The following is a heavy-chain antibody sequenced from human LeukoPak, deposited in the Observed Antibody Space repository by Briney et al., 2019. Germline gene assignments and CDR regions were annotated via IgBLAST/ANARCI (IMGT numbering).Heavy chain of an antibody. J-gene: IGHJ6*02. CDR2: IYSGGST. CDR3: ARKNSNYYYGMDV. CDR1: GFTVSSNY. Sequence: GGSLRLSCGASGFTVSSNYMSWVRQAPGKGLEWVSVIYSGGSTYYADSVKGRFTISRDNSKNTLYLQMNSLRAEDTAVYYCARKNSNYYYGMDVWGQGTTVTVSS. D-gene: IGHD1-7*01. V-gene: IGHV3-53*01.